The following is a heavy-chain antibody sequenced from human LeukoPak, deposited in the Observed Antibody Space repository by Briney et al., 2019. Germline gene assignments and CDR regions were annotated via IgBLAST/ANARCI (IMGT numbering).Heavy chain of an antibody. CDR2: MNPKTGGT. CDR3: ARGAIFGATRGYGMDV. CDR1: EYTFTIYD. J-gene: IGHJ6*02. V-gene: IGHV1-8*01. D-gene: IGHD3-3*01. Sequence: ASVKASCKASEYTFTIYDINWVRQAPGQGLEYMGWMNPKTGGTVYAQKFQGRVTMTRDASIGTAYMELSSLKSEDTAVYYCARGAIFGATRGYGMDVWGQGTKVTVSS.